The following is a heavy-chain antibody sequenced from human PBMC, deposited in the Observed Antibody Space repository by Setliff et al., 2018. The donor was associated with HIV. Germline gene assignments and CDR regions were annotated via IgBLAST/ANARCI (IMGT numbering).Heavy chain of an antibody. D-gene: IGHD6-6*01. Sequence: GESLKISCAASGFSVSTYWMNWVRQAPGKGLEWVANIEKEGSEKYYVDSVKCRFTISRDNAKNSLYLQMNSLRAEDTAVYYCARGHYSSSSGWGQGALVTVSS. J-gene: IGHJ1*01. V-gene: IGHV3-7*03. CDR2: IEKEGSEK. CDR1: GFSVSTYW. CDR3: ARGHYSSSSG.